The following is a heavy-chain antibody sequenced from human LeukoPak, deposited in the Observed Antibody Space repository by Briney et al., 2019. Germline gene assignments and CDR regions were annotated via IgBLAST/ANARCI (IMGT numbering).Heavy chain of an antibody. V-gene: IGHV3-43*02. CDR3: STWAFYHGLDV. Sequence: GVLRLSCAASGFAFADYAMHWVRQTPGKGLECVAHIHADGGRTFYADSVKGRFTVSRDNGKNSLFLQMDSLTSDDTALYYCSTWAFYHGLDVWGQGATVIVSS. J-gene: IGHJ6*02. CDR1: GFAFADYA. CDR2: IHADGGRT. D-gene: IGHD2/OR15-2a*01.